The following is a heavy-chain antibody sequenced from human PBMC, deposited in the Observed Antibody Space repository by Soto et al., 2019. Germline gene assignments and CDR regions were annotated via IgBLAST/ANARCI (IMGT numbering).Heavy chain of an antibody. J-gene: IGHJ4*02. CDR2: IDQDGSHT. Sequence: DVQVVESGGGLVQPGGSLRLSCVASGFTFSSSWMSWVRQVPGKGPEWVANIDQDGSHTYYVESVRGRFIISRDKAKNSLYLQLHSLRAGSSAVYYCGRVVVCSISRCYADHGGQGSVVTVSS. CDR3: GRVVVCSISRCYADH. D-gene: IGHD2-2*01. V-gene: IGHV3-7*04. CDR1: GFTFSSSW.